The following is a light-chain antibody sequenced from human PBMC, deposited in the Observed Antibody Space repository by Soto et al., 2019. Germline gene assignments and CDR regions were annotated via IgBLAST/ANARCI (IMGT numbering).Light chain of an antibody. J-gene: IGLJ3*02. CDR2: EVD. V-gene: IGLV2-23*02. CDR3: SSYAGSRWV. CDR1: TSGVGIYNL. Sequence: QSALTQPASVSGSPRQSITISCSGTTSGVGIYNLVSWYQLHPVKAPKLVIYEVDKRPSGVSNRFSGSRSGNTASLTISGLQSEDEADYYCSSYAGSRWVFGGGTKLTVL.